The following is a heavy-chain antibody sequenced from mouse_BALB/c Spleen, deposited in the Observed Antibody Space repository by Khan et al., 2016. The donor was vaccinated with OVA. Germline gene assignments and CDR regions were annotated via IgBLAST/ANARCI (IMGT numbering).Heavy chain of an antibody. Sequence: QVRLQQSGPGLVAPSQSLSITCTISGFSLTNYGVHWVRQPPGKGLEWLVVIWSDGSTTYNSALKSRLTISKDNSKSQVFLKMNSLQTDDTAMYFCARQPYYHYNSMDYWGQGTSVTVSS. CDR2: IWSDGST. CDR1: GFSLTNYG. CDR3: ARQPYYHYNSMDY. J-gene: IGHJ4*01. D-gene: IGHD2-10*01. V-gene: IGHV2-6-1*01.